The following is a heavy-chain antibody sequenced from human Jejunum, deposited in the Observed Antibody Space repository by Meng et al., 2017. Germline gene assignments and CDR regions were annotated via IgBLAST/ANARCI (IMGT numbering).Heavy chain of an antibody. CDR2: IYHSGAT. CDR3: VRGPDKAKSAY. J-gene: IGHJ4*02. CDR1: GDYISSANW. D-gene: IGHD5-18*01. Sequence: QVQWQESGPGLVKPSGTLSLTCAVSGDYISSANWWIWFRQPPGKGLEWIGEIYHSGATYDNPSLRSRVTISVDTSKNQFSLILTSVTAADTAVYYCVRGPDKAKSAYWGPGTLVTVSS. V-gene: IGHV4-4*02.